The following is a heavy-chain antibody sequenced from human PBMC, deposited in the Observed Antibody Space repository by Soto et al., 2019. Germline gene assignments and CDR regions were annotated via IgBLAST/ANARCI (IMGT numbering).Heavy chain of an antibody. V-gene: IGHV1-3*01. CDR2: INAGNGNT. CDR3: ASSCGFSSCHGEQGYYYYGMDV. CDR1: GYTFTSYA. D-gene: IGHD6-6*01. Sequence: QVPLVQSGAEVKKPGASVKVSCKASGYTFTSYAMHWVRQAPGQRLEWMGWINAGNGNTKYSQKFQGRVSITRDTSASTGYMELSRLRSEDTAVYYCASSCGFSSCHGEQGYYYYGMDVWGQGTTVTVSS. J-gene: IGHJ6*02.